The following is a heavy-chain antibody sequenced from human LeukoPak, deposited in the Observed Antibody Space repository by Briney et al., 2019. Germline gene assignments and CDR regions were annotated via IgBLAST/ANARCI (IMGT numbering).Heavy chain of an antibody. CDR1: GYTFISYD. V-gene: IGHV1-8*01. CDR3: ARGLYYYDSNGRTPYDY. J-gene: IGHJ4*02. D-gene: IGHD3-22*01. CDR2: MNPNIGIT. Sequence: ASXKVSCKASGYTFISYDINWVRQASGQGVEWMGWMNPNIGITGYAQYFQGRVSMSRNTSIGTAYMELSSLKSEDTAVYYCARGLYYYDSNGRTPYDYWGQGTLVTVSS.